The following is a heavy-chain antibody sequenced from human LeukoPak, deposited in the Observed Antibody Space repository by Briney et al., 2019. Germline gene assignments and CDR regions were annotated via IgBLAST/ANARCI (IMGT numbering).Heavy chain of an antibody. D-gene: IGHD2-15*01. CDR2: IYSGGST. V-gene: IGHV3-53*05. CDR3: ARVQVVGVPWAASAFDI. Sequence: GGSLRLSCAASGLIVSSNPMTWVRQPPGKGLEWVSIIYSGGSTYFADSLQGRMSFSRDNSKNTLYLQMNSLRPDDTAVYYCARVQVVGVPWAASAFDIWGQGTMVTVSS. J-gene: IGHJ3*02. CDR1: GLIVSSNP.